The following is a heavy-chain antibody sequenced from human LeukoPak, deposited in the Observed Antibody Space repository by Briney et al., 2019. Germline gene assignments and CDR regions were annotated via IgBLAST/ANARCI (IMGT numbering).Heavy chain of an antibody. D-gene: IGHD2-15*01. CDR2: IWYDGSNK. CDR3: AREELYCSGGSCYVSQSPVYGMDV. Sequence: GGSLRLSCAASGFTFSSYAMSWVRQAPGKGLEWVAVIWYDGSNKYYADSVKGRFTISRDNSKNTLYLQMDSLRAEDTAVYYCAREELYCSGGSCYVSQSPVYGMDVWGQGTTVTVSS. V-gene: IGHV3-33*08. J-gene: IGHJ6*02. CDR1: GFTFSSYA.